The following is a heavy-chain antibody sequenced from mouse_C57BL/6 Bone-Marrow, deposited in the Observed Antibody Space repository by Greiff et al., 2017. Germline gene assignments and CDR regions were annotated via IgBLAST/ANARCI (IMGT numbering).Heavy chain of an antibody. D-gene: IGHD1-1*01. J-gene: IGHJ3*01. V-gene: IGHV6-3*01. CDR1: GFTFSNYW. CDR2: IRLKSDNYAT. CDR3: IITTGWFAY. Sequence: EVMLVESGGGLVQPGGSMKLSCVASGFTFSNYWMNWVRQSPEKGLEWVAQIRLKSDNYATHYAESVKGRFTISRDDSKSSVYLQMNNLRAEDTGIYYCIITTGWFAYWGQGTLVTVSA.